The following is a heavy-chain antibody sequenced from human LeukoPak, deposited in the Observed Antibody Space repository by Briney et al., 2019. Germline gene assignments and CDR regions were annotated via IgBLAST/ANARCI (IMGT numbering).Heavy chain of an antibody. J-gene: IGHJ4*02. CDR2: VFYTGKT. CDR3: ARVFDS. Sequence: SETLSLTCTVSGGPVSTSDYYWGWIRQSPVKGLEWIGDVFYTGKTNYNPSLRGRATISIDTSKNQFSLKLTYVTVADTAVYYCARVFDSWGQGTLVTVSS. V-gene: IGHV4-39*07. CDR1: GGPVSTSDYY.